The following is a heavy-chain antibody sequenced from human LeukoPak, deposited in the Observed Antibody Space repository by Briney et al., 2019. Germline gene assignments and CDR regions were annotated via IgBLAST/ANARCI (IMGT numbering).Heavy chain of an antibody. CDR2: VSSDGINT. CDR1: GFTFSNFA. D-gene: IGHD3-3*01. Sequence: GGSLRLSCSASGFTFSNFAMSWVRQAPGKGLEWVSAVSSDGINTYYTDSLKGRFTISRDNSKNTVFLQMHSLTAEDTAVYYCAKPFGFLEWLYGGYFDSWGQGTLVTVSS. V-gene: IGHV3-23*01. CDR3: AKPFGFLEWLYGGYFDS. J-gene: IGHJ4*02.